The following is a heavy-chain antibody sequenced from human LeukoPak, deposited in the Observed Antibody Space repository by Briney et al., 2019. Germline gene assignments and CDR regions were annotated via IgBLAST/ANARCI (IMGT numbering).Heavy chain of an antibody. V-gene: IGHV3-21*04. J-gene: IGHJ4*02. D-gene: IGHD3-22*01. Sequence: PGGSLRLSCAASGFTFSSYSMNWVRQAPGKGLEWVSSISSSSSYIYYADSVKGRFTISRDNAKNSLYLQMNSLRAEDTALYYCARVGGYYDSSGYYYFDYWGQGTLVTVSS. CDR1: GFTFSSYS. CDR2: ISSSSSYI. CDR3: ARVGGYYDSSGYYYFDY.